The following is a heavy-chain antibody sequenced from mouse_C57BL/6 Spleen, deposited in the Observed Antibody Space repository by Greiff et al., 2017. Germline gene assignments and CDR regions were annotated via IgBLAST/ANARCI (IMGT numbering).Heavy chain of an antibody. Sequence: EVQLQQSGPVLVKPGASVKMSCKASGYTFTDYYMNWVKQSHGKSLEWIGGINPYNGGTSYNQKFTGKATLTVDKSSSTAYMELNSLTSEDSAVYYCARGYSNSYYYAMDYWGQGTSVTVSS. CDR3: ARGYSNSYYYAMDY. V-gene: IGHV1-19*01. J-gene: IGHJ4*01. CDR2: INPYNGGT. D-gene: IGHD2-5*01. CDR1: GYTFTDYY.